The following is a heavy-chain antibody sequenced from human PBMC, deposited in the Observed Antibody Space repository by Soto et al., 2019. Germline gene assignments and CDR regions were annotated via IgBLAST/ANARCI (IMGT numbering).Heavy chain of an antibody. CDR1: GFSFSDYY. Sequence: PEGSLRLSCSASGFSFSDYYMTWVRQAPGKGLEWISYISGSGTNIYYAESVEGRFTISRDNARNSVHLQMNDLRGGDTARYFCAKMFSTDSYDDVYFWGQQTLLTISS. D-gene: IGHD2-21*02. V-gene: IGHV3-11*01. CDR2: ISGSGTNI. J-gene: IGHJ4*02. CDR3: AKMFSTDSYDDVYF.